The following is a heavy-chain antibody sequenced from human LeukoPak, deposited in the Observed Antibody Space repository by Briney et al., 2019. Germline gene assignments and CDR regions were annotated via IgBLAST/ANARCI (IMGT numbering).Heavy chain of an antibody. Sequence: SETLSLTCAVSGGSISRGGYSWSWIRQPPGKGLAWIGYIYHSGSTYYNPSLKSRVTISVDRSKNQFSLKLSSVTAADTAVYYCARGKMSSWYGHPHFDYWGQGTLVTVSS. CDR1: GGSISRGGYS. J-gene: IGHJ4*02. CDR2: IYHSGST. V-gene: IGHV4-30-2*01. D-gene: IGHD6-13*01. CDR3: ARGKMSSWYGHPHFDY.